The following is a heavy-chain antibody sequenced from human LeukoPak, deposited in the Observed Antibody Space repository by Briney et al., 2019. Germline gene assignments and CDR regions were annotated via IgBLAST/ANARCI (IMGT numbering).Heavy chain of an antibody. CDR3: VRSGLLVARGYSYGPPAYYYYYMEV. CDR1: GGTFSSYD. D-gene: IGHD5-18*01. Sequence: SVKLSCKASGGTFSSYDIIWVRHGPGQGLELMGVVIPIFVTTTSAQKFQDRVTITTDESTSTASTELRTLITDDNAAVYCVRSGLLVARGYSYGPPAYYYYYMEVWGKGAKVTVS. CDR2: VIPIFVTT. V-gene: IGHV1-69*05. J-gene: IGHJ6*03.